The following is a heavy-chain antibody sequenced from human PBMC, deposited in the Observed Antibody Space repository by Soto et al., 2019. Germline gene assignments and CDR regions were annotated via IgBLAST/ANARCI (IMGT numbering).Heavy chain of an antibody. Sequence: ASVKVSCKASGYTFTSYGISWVRQAPGQGLEWMGWISAYNGNTNYAQKLQGRVTMTTDTSTSTAYMELRSLRSDDTAVYYCARDSPYSSSTHFDYWGQGTLVTVSS. D-gene: IGHD6-6*01. V-gene: IGHV1-18*01. CDR1: GYTFTSYG. CDR2: ISAYNGNT. J-gene: IGHJ4*02. CDR3: ARDSPYSSSTHFDY.